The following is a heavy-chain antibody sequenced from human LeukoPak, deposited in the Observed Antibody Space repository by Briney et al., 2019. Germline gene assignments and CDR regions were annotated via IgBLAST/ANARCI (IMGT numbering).Heavy chain of an antibody. Sequence: GGSLRLSCEASGFSVSNYMSWVRQAPGKGLEWVGFIRSKAYGGTTEYAASVKGRFTISRDDSKSIAYLQMNSLKTEDTAVYYCTRVGSYLGGHGYYFDYWGQGTLVTVSS. CDR3: TRVGSYLGGHGYYFDY. J-gene: IGHJ4*02. D-gene: IGHD3-10*01. CDR1: GFSVSNY. V-gene: IGHV3-49*04. CDR2: IRSKAYGGTT.